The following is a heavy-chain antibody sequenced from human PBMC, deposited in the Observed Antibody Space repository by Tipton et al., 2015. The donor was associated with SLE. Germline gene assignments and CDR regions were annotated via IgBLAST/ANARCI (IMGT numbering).Heavy chain of an antibody. J-gene: IGHJ6*02. V-gene: IGHV4-30-2*01. CDR3: ARGSNFYYYYGMDV. CDR1: GGSISSGGYS. Sequence: TLSLTCAVSGGSISSGGYSWSWIRQPPGKGLEWIGYIYRSGSTYYNPSLKSRVTISVDRSKNQFSLKLSSVTAADTAVYYCARGSNFYYYYGMDVWGQGTTVTVSS. CDR2: IYRSGST.